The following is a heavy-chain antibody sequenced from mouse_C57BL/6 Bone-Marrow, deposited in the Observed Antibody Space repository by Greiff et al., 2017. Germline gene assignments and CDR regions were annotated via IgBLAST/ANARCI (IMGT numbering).Heavy chain of an antibody. D-gene: IGHD2-1*01. V-gene: IGHV1-55*01. J-gene: IGHJ2*01. CDR3: ARRVNYDNYFDY. Sequence: QVQLQQPGAELVKPGASVKMSCKASGYTFTSYWITWVKQRPGQGLEWIGDIYPGSGSTNYNEKLKSKATLTVDTSSSTAYMQLSSLTSEDSAVYYCARRVNYDNYFDYWGQGTTLTVSS. CDR1: GYTFTSYW. CDR2: IYPGSGST.